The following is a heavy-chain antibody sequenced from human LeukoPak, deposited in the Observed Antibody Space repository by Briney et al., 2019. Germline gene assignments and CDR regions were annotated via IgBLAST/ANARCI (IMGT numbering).Heavy chain of an antibody. Sequence: SVKVSCKASGGTFSSYAISWVRQAPGQGLEWMGGIIPIFGTANYTQKFQGRVTITADESTSTAYMELSSLRSEDTAVYYCAREKLWLRCFDYWGQGTLVTVSS. D-gene: IGHD5-18*01. CDR2: IIPIFGTA. V-gene: IGHV1-69*13. CDR3: AREKLWLRCFDY. CDR1: GGTFSSYA. J-gene: IGHJ4*02.